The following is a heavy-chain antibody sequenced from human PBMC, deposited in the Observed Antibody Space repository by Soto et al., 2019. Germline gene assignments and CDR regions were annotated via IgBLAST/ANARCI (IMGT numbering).Heavy chain of an antibody. CDR1: GGSISSSSYY. V-gene: IGHV4-39*01. Sequence: PSETLSLTCTVSGGSISSSSYYWGWIRQPPGKGLEWIGSIYYSGSTYYNPSLKSRVTISVDTSKNQFSLKLSSVTAADTAVYYCARHSDSSGYLRVLDYWGQGTLVTVSS. J-gene: IGHJ4*02. CDR2: IYYSGST. CDR3: ARHSDSSGYLRVLDY. D-gene: IGHD3-22*01.